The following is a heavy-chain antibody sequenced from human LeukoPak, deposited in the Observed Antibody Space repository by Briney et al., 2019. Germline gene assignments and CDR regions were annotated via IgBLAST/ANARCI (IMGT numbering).Heavy chain of an antibody. V-gene: IGHV3-21*01. CDR1: GFTFSSYS. CDR3: ARDFYEDIVVVVAATPVDWFDP. J-gene: IGHJ5*02. D-gene: IGHD2-15*01. Sequence: GSLRLSCAASGFTFSSYSMNWVRQAPGKGLEWVSSISSSSSYIYYADSVKGRFTISRDNAKNSLYLQMNSPRAEDTAVYYCARDFYEDIVVVVAATPVDWFDPWGQGTLVTVSS. CDR2: ISSSSSYI.